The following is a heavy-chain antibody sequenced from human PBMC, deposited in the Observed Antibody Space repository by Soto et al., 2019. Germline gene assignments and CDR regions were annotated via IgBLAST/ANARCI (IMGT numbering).Heavy chain of an antibody. V-gene: IGHV4-34*01. CDR2: INHSGST. J-gene: IGHJ5*02. CDR3: ARGRGRIVLMVYAKCFGCWFDP. D-gene: IGHD2-8*01. Sequence: QVQLQQWGAGLLKPSETLSLTCAVYGGSFSGYYWSWIRQPPGKGLEWIGEINHSGSTNYNPSLKSRVTISVDTSKNQFSLKLSSVTAADTAVYYCARGRGRIVLMVYAKCFGCWFDPWGQGTLVTVSS. CDR1: GGSFSGYY.